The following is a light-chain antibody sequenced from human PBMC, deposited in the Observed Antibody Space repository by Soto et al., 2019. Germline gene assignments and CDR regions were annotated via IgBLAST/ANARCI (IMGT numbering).Light chain of an antibody. Sequence: RVTINCRASQGISNYLAWYQQKPGKVPKLLIYAASTLQSGVPSRFSGSGSGTDFTLTISRLQPEDVATYYCQKYNSDPWTFGQGTQVDIK. V-gene: IGKV1-27*01. CDR3: QKYNSDPWT. CDR1: QGISNY. J-gene: IGKJ1*01. CDR2: AAS.